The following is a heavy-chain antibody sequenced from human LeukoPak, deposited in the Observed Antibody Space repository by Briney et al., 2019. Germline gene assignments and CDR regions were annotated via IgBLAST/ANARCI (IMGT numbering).Heavy chain of an antibody. CDR1: GGSISTYY. V-gene: IGHV4-59*08. Sequence: SETLSLTCTVSGGSISTYYWTWIRQPPGKGLEWIGYIYYSGSTNYNPSLKSRVTISVDTSKNQFSLKLSSVTAADTAVYYCARAVYSYGFYYYYMDAWGKGTTVTVSS. CDR3: ARAVYSYGFYYYYMDA. CDR2: IYYSGST. D-gene: IGHD5-18*01. J-gene: IGHJ6*03.